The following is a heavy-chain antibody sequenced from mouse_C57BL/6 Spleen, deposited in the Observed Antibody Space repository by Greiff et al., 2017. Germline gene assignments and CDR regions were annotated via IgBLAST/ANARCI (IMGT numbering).Heavy chain of an antibody. CDR3: ARGNPDPFAY. CDR2: IDPSDSYT. CDR1: GYTFTSYW. Sequence: QVQLQQPGAELVMPGASVKLSCKASGYTFTSYWMHWVKQRPGQGLEWIGEIDPSDSYTNYNQKFKGKSTLTVDKSSSTAYMQLSSLTSEDSAVYYCARGNPDPFAYWGQGTLVTVSA. V-gene: IGHV1-69*01. J-gene: IGHJ3*01.